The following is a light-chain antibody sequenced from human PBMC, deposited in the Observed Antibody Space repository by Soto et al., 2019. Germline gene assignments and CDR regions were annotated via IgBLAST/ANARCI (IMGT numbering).Light chain of an antibody. J-gene: IGLJ3*02. CDR2: DDS. CDR3: QVWDSSSDPPWV. CDR1: NIGSKS. Sequence: SYELTQPPSVSVAPGQTARITCGGNNIGSKSVYWYQQKPGQAPVLVVYDDSDRPSGIPERFSGSNSGNTATLTISRVEAGDEADYYCQVWDSSSDPPWVFGGGTKLTVL. V-gene: IGLV3-21*02.